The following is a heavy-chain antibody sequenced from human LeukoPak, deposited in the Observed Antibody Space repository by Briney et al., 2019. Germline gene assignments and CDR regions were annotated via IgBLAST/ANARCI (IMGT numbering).Heavy chain of an antibody. Sequence: ASVKVSCKASGGTFSSYAISWVRQAPGQGLEWMGGIIPIFGTANYAQKFQGRVTITTDESTSTAYMELSSLRSEDTAVYYCARDGVVTPYYFDYWGQGTLVTVSS. CDR1: GGTFSSYA. CDR2: IIPIFGTA. J-gene: IGHJ4*02. V-gene: IGHV1-69*05. CDR3: ARDGVVTPYYFDY. D-gene: IGHD3-3*01.